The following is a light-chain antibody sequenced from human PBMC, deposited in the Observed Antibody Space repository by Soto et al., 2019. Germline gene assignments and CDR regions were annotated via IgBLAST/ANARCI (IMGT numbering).Light chain of an antibody. CDR3: QQRSVWYT. J-gene: IGKJ2*01. CDR1: QSVSSY. Sequence: EIVLTQSPATLSLSPGERATLSRRASQSVSSYLAWYQQKPGQAPRLLIYDASNRATGIPARFSGSGSGTDFTLTISSLEPEDFAVYYCQQRSVWYTFGQGTKLEIK. CDR2: DAS. V-gene: IGKV3-11*01.